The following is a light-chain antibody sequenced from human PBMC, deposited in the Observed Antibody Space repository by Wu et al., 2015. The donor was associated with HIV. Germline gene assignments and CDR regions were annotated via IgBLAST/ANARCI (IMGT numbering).Light chain of an antibody. CDR3: QQRTNWHLT. V-gene: IGKV3-11*01. Sequence: EIVLTQSPATLSSSPGERVTLSCRASQSLGTYLAWYQQKPGQAPRLLIYGASSRATGIPDRFTASGSGTDFILTISSLEPEDFAVYYCQQRTNWHLTFGGGTRVEIK. CDR1: QSLGTY. CDR2: GAS. J-gene: IGKJ4*01.